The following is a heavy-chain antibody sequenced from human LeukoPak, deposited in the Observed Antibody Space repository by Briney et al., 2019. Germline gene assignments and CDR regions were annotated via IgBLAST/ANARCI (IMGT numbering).Heavy chain of an antibody. CDR1: GFTFSSYS. J-gene: IGHJ4*02. CDR2: ISSSSSYI. V-gene: IGHV3-21*01. Sequence: GGSLRLSCAASGFTFSSYSMNWVRQAPGKGLEWVSSISSSSSYIYYADSVKGRFTISRDNAKNSLYLQMDSLRAEDTAVYYCARVQQWLVLDYWGQGTLVTVSS. D-gene: IGHD6-19*01. CDR3: ARVQQWLVLDY.